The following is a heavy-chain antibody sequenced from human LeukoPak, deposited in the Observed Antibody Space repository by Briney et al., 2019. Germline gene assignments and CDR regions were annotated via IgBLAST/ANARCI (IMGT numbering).Heavy chain of an antibody. D-gene: IGHD3-3*01. CDR3: AKDLSSIFDALNI. V-gene: IGHV3-43*02. Sequence: GGSLRLSCAASGFTFSSYAMSWVRQAPGEGLEWVSAISGDGATTYYAASVKGRFTISRDNKKNFLYLQMNNLGTEDTVLFYCAKDLSSIFDALNIWGQGTLVTVSS. CDR1: GFTFSSYA. J-gene: IGHJ3*02. CDR2: ISGDGATT.